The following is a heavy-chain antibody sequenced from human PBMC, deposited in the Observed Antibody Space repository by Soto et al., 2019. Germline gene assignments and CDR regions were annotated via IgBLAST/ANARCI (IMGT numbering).Heavy chain of an antibody. V-gene: IGHV4-31*03. CDR1: GGSISSGGYY. CDR3: ARGSSIAGLYYGMDV. D-gene: IGHD6-6*01. CDR2: NYYSGIT. J-gene: IGHJ6*02. Sequence: QVQLQESGPGLVKPSQTLSLTCTVSGGSISSGGYYWTWIRQHPGKGLECIGYNYYSGITYYNPSIQTRVTISLDTSKNQFSLKLSSVTAADTAVYYCARGSSIAGLYYGMDVWGQGTTVTVSS.